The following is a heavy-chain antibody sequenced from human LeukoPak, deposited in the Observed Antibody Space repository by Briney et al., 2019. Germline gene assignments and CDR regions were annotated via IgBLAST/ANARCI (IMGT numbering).Heavy chain of an antibody. J-gene: IGHJ3*02. CDR1: GGSFSGYY. V-gene: IGHV4-34*01. Sequence: SETLSLTCAVYGGSFSGYYWSWIRQPPGKGLEWIGEINHSGSTNYNPSLKSRVTISVDTSKNQFSLKLSSVTAAGTAVYYCARAREGAFDIWGQGTMVTVSS. CDR2: INHSGST. CDR3: ARAREGAFDI.